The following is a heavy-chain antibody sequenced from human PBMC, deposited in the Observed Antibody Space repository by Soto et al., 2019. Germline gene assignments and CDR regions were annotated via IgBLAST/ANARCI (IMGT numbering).Heavy chain of an antibody. CDR1: GGSISSGGYY. D-gene: IGHD1-26*01. Sequence: TLSLTCTVSGGSISSGGYYWSWIRQHPGKGLEWIGYIYYSGSTYYNPSLKSRVTISVDTSKNQFSLKLSSVTAADTAVYYCARVSGSYSYYYYYGMDVWGQGTTVTVS. J-gene: IGHJ6*02. V-gene: IGHV4-31*03. CDR3: ARVSGSYSYYYYYGMDV. CDR2: IYYSGST.